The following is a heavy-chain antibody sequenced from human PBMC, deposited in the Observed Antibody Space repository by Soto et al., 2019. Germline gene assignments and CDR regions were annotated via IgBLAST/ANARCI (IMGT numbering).Heavy chain of an antibody. Sequence: QAQLQQWGAGLLKPSETLSLTCAVYGGSFSGYYWSWIRQPPGKGLEWIGEINHSGSTNYNPSLKSRVTTSVDTSKNQFSLKLSSVTAADTAVYFCARTGYSSGWYKAAFDIWGQGTMVTVSS. J-gene: IGHJ3*02. CDR1: GGSFSGYY. CDR2: INHSGST. D-gene: IGHD6-19*01. V-gene: IGHV4-34*01. CDR3: ARTGYSSGWYKAAFDI.